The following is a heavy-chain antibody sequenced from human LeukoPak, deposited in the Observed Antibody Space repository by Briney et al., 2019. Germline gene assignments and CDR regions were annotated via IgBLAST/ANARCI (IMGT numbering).Heavy chain of an antibody. CDR2: IIPNSGGT. D-gene: IGHD3-22*01. CDR3: ASGGYDSSSQYDY. Sequence: ASVKVSCKASGYTFTDYYMHWVRQAPGQGLEWMGWIIPNSGGTHYEQKFQGRVTMTRDTSISTAYMELSRLRSDDTAVYYCASGGYDSSSQYDYWGQGTLVTVSS. CDR1: GYTFTDYY. V-gene: IGHV1-2*02. J-gene: IGHJ4*02.